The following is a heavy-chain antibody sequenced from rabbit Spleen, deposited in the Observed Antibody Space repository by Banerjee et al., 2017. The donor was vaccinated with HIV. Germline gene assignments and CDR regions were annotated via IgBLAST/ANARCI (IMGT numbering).Heavy chain of an antibody. CDR1: GFSFSSSDY. CDR2: IAAGSSGST. V-gene: IGHV1S40*01. D-gene: IGHD2-1*01. CDR3: ARGSAAMTMVITGFYLGL. J-gene: IGHJ4*01. Sequence: QSLGESGGDLVKPGASLTLTCTASGFSFSSSDYMCWVRQAPGKGLEWIACIAAGSSGSTYYASWAKGRFTISKTSSTTVTLQMTSLTAADTATYFCARGSAAMTMVITGFYLGLWGPGTLVTVS.